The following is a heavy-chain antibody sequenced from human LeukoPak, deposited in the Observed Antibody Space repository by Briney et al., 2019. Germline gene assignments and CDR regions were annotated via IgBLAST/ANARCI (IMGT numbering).Heavy chain of an antibody. D-gene: IGHD2-15*01. CDR1: DASIKSYN. CDR2: VHYSGST. CDR3: AAVGYCSGGTCSYDAFDI. J-gene: IGHJ3*02. Sequence: PSETLSLTCSVSDASIKSYNWTWSRQSPGQGLEWIGNVHYSGSTSYNPSLKSRVTMSVDTSKNQFSLNLYSVTDADTAVYFCAAVGYCSGGTCSYDAFDIWGQGTMVTVSS. V-gene: IGHV4-59*01.